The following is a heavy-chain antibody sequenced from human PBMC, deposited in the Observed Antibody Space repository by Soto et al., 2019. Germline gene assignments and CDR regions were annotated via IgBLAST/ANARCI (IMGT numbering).Heavy chain of an antibody. CDR3: ASTPSFGCNWFDP. D-gene: IGHD3-10*01. Sequence: QVQLVESGGGVVQPGRSLRLSCAASGFTFSSYGMHWVRHAPGKGLEWVAVIWYDGSNKYYADSVKGRFTISRDNSKNTLYLQMNSLRAEDTAVYYCASTPSFGCNWFDPWGQGTLVTVSS. CDR2: IWYDGSNK. J-gene: IGHJ5*02. V-gene: IGHV3-33*01. CDR1: GFTFSSYG.